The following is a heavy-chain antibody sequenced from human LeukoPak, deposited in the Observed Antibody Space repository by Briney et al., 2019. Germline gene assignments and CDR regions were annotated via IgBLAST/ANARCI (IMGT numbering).Heavy chain of an antibody. Sequence: ASVKVSCKASGYTFTGYYLHWVRQAPGQGPEWVGWITPNNGVSNYAQKFQGRVTMTRDTSISTAYMELSRLRSDDTAVYYCARGYCSGGSCYSXXXWFXPXGQGT. CDR3: ARGYCSGGSCYSXXXWFXP. J-gene: IGHJ5*02. V-gene: IGHV1-2*02. D-gene: IGHD2-15*01. CDR1: GYTFTGYY. CDR2: ITPNNGVS.